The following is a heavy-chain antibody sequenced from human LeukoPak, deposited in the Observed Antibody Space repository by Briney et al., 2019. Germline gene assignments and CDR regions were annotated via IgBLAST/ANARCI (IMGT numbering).Heavy chain of an antibody. CDR3: ARHLTSITMVRGVTNWFDP. CDR2: INPGDSDT. J-gene: IGHJ5*02. D-gene: IGHD3-10*01. Sequence: GESLKISCKGSGYSFTSYWIGWVRQMPGKGLEWMGIINPGDSDTRYSPSFQGQVTMSADKSISTAYLQWSSLKASDTAMYYCARHLTSITMVRGVTNWFDPWGQGTLVTVSS. V-gene: IGHV5-51*01. CDR1: GYSFTSYW.